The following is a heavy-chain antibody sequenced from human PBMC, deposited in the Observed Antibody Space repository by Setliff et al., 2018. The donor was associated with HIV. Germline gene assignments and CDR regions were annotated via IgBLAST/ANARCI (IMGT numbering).Heavy chain of an antibody. CDR2: ISDSGGGT. D-gene: IGHD7-27*01. V-gene: IGHV3-23*01. Sequence: GGSLRLSCAASGFAFSTYAMSWVRQAPGKGLEWVSAISDSGGGTYYADSVKGRFTVSRDNAKNSLYLQMDSLRAEDTAVYYCVRDFHWAFDYWGQGTMVTVSS. CDR1: GFAFSTYA. J-gene: IGHJ4*03. CDR3: VRDFHWAFDY.